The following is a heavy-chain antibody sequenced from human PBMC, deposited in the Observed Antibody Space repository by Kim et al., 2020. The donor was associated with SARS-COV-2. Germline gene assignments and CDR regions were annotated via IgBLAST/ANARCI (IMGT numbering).Heavy chain of an antibody. V-gene: IGHV3-23*01. CDR3: AKDQMATYYYGSGSQRFRHYYGMDV. CDR1: GFTFSSYA. Sequence: GGSLRLSCAASGFTFSSYAMSWVRQAPGKGLEWVSAISGSGGSTYYADSVKGRFTISRDNSKNTLYLQMNSLRAEDTAVYYCAKDQMATYYYGSGSQRFRHYYGMDVWGQGTTVTVSS. J-gene: IGHJ6*02. CDR2: ISGSGGST. D-gene: IGHD3-10*01.